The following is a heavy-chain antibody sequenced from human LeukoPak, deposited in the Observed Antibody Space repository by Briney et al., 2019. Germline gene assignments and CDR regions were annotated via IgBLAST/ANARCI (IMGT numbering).Heavy chain of an antibody. Sequence: GASVKVSCKASGYTFTGYYMHWVRQAPGQGLEWMGRINPNSGGTNYAQKFQGRVTMSRDTSISTAYMELSRLRSDDTAVYYCARAGIAAAGAADYWGQGTLVTVSS. D-gene: IGHD6-13*01. CDR2: INPNSGGT. V-gene: IGHV1-2*06. J-gene: IGHJ4*02. CDR1: GYTFTGYY. CDR3: ARAGIAAAGAADY.